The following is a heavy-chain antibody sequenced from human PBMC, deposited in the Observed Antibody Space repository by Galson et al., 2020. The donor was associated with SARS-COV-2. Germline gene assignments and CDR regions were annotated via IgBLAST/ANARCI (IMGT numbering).Heavy chain of an antibody. D-gene: IGHD5-12*01. J-gene: IGHJ3*02. CDR1: GFTLSDHY. Sequence: PGGSLRLSCPASGFTLSDHYIDWVRQATGKGLEWVGRSANKADSHTTEYATSVKDRFTISRDAAENSLYLQMNSLGSEDTAVYYCTRGYSGVDIYAFDIWGQGTLVTVAS. CDR3: TRGYSGVDIYAFDI. CDR2: SANKADSHTT. V-gene: IGHV3-72*01.